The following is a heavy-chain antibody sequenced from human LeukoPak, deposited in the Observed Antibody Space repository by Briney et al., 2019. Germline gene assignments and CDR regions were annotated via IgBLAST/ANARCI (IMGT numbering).Heavy chain of an antibody. CDR1: GYSFTSYW. J-gene: IGHJ4*02. CDR2: IYPGDSDT. D-gene: IGHD3-22*01. CDR3: ARQERGYYDSSGYIFDY. Sequence: PGESLKISCKGSGYSFTSYWIGWVRQMPGKGLEWVGIIYPGDSDTRYSPSFQGQVTISADKSISTAYLQWSSLKASDTAMYYCARQERGYYDSSGYIFDYWGQGTLVTVSS. V-gene: IGHV5-51*01.